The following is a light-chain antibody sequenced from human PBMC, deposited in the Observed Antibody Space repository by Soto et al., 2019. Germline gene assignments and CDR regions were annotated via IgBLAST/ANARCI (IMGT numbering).Light chain of an antibody. V-gene: IGLV2-14*01. CDR1: SSDVGGYNY. J-gene: IGLJ1*01. Sequence: QSALTQPASVSGSPGQSITISCTGTSSDVGGYNYVSWYQQHPGKAPKLMIYEVSNRPSGVSNRFSGSKSGNTASLTISGLQDEDEADYSCFSYTNWNTLYVFGTGTELTVL. CDR2: EVS. CDR3: FSYTNWNTLYV.